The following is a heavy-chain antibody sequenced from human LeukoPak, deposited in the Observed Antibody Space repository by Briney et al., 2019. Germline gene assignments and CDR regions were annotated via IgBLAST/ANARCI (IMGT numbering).Heavy chain of an antibody. CDR3: ARGDYYYYYYMDV. Sequence: VASVKVSCKASGYTFTAYYMHWVRQAPGQGLEWMGWINPNSGDTKSAQKFQGRVTMTSDTSISTAYMEVNSLKSDDTAVYYCARGDYYYYYYMDVWGKGTTVTVSS. CDR2: INPNSGDT. J-gene: IGHJ6*03. V-gene: IGHV1-2*02. CDR1: GYTFTAYY.